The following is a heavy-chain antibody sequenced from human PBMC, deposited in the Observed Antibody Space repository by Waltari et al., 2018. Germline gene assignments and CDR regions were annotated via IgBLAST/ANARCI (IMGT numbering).Heavy chain of an antibody. V-gene: IGHV4-39*07. J-gene: IGHJ6*02. CDR1: GGSISSSSYY. CDR3: ARDHSSYYYYGMDV. Sequence: QLQLQESGPGLVKPSETLSLTCTVSGGSISSSSYYWGWIRQPPGKGLEWIGSIYYRGSTYYNPSLKSRVTISVDTSKNQFSLKLSSVTAADTAVYYCARDHSSYYYYGMDVWGQGTTVTVSS. D-gene: IGHD6-13*01. CDR2: IYYRGST.